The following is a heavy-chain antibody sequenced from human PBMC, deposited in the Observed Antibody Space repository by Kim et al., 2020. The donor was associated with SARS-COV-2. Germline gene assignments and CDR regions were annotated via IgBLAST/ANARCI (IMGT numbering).Heavy chain of an antibody. V-gene: IGHV4-34*01. Sequence: PSLKSRVTISVDTSKNQFSLKLSSVTAADTAVYYCASFADYYDSLHPHDYWGQGTLVTVSS. CDR3: ASFADYYDSLHPHDY. J-gene: IGHJ4*02. D-gene: IGHD3-22*01.